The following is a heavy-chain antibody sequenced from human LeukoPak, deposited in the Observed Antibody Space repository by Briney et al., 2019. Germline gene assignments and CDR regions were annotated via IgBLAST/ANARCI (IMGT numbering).Heavy chain of an antibody. CDR1: GFTFSSYS. J-gene: IGHJ3*02. CDR3: ARDYDSSGYSDAFDI. V-gene: IGHV3-21*01. D-gene: IGHD3-22*01. Sequence: GGSLRLSCVASGFTFSSYSMNWVRQAPGKGLEWVSSISSSSSYIYYADSVKGRFTISRDNAKNSLYLQMNSLRAEDTAVYYCARDYDSSGYSDAFDIWGQGTMVTVSS. CDR2: ISSSSSYI.